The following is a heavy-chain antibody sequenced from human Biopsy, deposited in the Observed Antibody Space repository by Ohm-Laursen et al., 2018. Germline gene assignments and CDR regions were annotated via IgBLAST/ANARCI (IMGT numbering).Heavy chain of an antibody. J-gene: IGHJ1*01. CDR1: GGSFTGHY. Sequence: TLSLTCTVSGGSFTGHYWTWIRQPPGKGLEWIGHISHTGYTSYKSSLRSRVTISLDTSRKHFSLRLTSLAAADTAVYYCARGSNEYGGLYFPHWGQGTLVTVSS. CDR2: ISHTGYT. CDR3: ARGSNEYGGLYFPH. D-gene: IGHD4-23*01. V-gene: IGHV4-59*11.